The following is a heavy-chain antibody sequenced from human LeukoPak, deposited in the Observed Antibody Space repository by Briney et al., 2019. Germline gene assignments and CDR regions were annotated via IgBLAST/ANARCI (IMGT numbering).Heavy chain of an antibody. D-gene: IGHD3-9*01. CDR3: AITTGGILTGYDISRDAFDI. Sequence: GESLKISCKGSGYSFTSYWIGWVRQMPGKGLEWMGIIYPGDSDTRYSPSFQGQVTISADKSISTAYLQWSSLKASDTAMYYCAITTGGILTGYDISRDAFDIWGQGTMVTVSS. CDR2: IYPGDSDT. CDR1: GYSFTSYW. V-gene: IGHV5-51*01. J-gene: IGHJ3*02.